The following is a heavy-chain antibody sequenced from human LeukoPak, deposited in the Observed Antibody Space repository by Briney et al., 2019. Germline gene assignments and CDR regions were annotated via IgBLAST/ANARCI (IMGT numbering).Heavy chain of an antibody. CDR2: IHANSGDT. CDR3: ARDHNCGPDY. Sequence: ASVKVSCKASGYTFTGYYMHWVRQAPGQGLEWMGWIHANSGDTNYAQRFQGRVSLTRDTSISTAYMELSSLRSDDTAVYYCARDHNCGPDYWGQGTLVSVSS. J-gene: IGHJ4*02. CDR1: GYTFTGYY. D-gene: IGHD7-27*01. V-gene: IGHV1-2*02.